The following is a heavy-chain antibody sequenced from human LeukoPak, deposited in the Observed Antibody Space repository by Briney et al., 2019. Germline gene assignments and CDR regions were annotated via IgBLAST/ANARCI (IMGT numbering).Heavy chain of an antibody. CDR1: GFTFSGYS. Sequence: GGSLRLSCTASGFTFSGYSMNWVRQAPGKGLEWVSSISSSSTYIYYADSVKGRFTISRDNAKNSLYLQMNSPRAEDTAVYYCTSRGINYYDSGGFTYWGQGTLVTVSS. CDR3: TSRGINYYDSGGFTY. CDR2: ISSSSTYI. J-gene: IGHJ4*02. D-gene: IGHD3-22*01. V-gene: IGHV3-21*01.